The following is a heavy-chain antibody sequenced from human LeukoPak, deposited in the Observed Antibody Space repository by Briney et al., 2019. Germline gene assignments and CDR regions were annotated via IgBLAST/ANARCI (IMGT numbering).Heavy chain of an antibody. V-gene: IGHV3-21*04. J-gene: IGHJ3*02. CDR2: ISGRGTFT. CDR3: AREFIYSSGHYGGFDI. CDR1: GFSFTNSG. D-gene: IGHD3-22*01. Sequence: GGTLRLSCAASGFSFTNSGMTWVRQAPGRGLEWVSTISGRGTFTYYADSLKGRFTISRDNAKNSLYLQMNSLRAEDTAVYYCAREFIYSSGHYGGFDIWGQGTMVTVSS.